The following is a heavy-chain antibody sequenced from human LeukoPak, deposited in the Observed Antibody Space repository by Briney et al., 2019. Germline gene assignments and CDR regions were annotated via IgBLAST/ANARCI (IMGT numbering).Heavy chain of an antibody. CDR2: INSDGSEG. V-gene: IGHV3-7*03. CDR1: GFTFSGFW. J-gene: IGHJ4*02. CDR3: ARGNRYFDY. D-gene: IGHD3-9*01. Sequence: PGGSLRLSCAVSGFTFSGFWMSWSRQAPGKGLEWVASINSDGSEGYYADVVKGRFTISRDNAKNSLYLQINSLRAEDTAVYYCARGNRYFDYWGQGTLVTVSS.